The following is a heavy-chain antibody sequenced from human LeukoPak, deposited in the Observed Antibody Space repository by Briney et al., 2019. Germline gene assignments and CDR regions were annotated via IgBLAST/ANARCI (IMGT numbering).Heavy chain of an antibody. D-gene: IGHD3-22*01. J-gene: IGHJ1*01. Sequence: GSLRLSCAASGFSFSSYWMHWVRQAPGKGLVWVSRIKSDGKTNYADSVKGRFTTSRDNAKNTVSLQMNSLRAEDTGVYYCARAPSEIGGYYPEYFRHWGQGTLVTVSS. V-gene: IGHV3-74*01. CDR3: ARAPSEIGGYYPEYFRH. CDR2: IKSDGKT. CDR1: GFSFSSYW.